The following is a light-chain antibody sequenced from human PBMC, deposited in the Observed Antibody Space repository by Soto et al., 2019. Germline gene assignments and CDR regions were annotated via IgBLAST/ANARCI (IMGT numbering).Light chain of an antibody. Sequence: DIQMTQSPSTLSGSVGDRVTITCRASQTISSGLAWYQQKPWKAPKLLIYKASTLKSGVPSRFSGSGSGTEFTLTISSLQPDEFATYYCQHYNSYSEACGQGTKVELK. CDR3: QHYNSYSEA. CDR1: QTISSG. CDR2: KAS. V-gene: IGKV1-5*03. J-gene: IGKJ1*01.